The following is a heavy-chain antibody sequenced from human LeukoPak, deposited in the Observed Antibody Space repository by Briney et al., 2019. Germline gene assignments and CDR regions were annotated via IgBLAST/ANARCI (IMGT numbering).Heavy chain of an antibody. CDR1: GGSISSSSYY. Sequence: PSETLSLTCTVSGGSISSSSYYWGWIRQPPGKGLEWVGSIYYSGSTYYNPSLKSRVTISVDTSKNQSSLKLSSVTAADTAVYYCARDLIAVAGTSFDYWGQGTLVTVSS. CDR3: ARDLIAVAGTSFDY. D-gene: IGHD6-19*01. J-gene: IGHJ4*02. CDR2: IYYSGST. V-gene: IGHV4-39*07.